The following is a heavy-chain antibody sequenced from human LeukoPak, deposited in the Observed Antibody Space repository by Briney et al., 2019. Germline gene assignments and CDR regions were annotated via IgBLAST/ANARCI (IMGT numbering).Heavy chain of an antibody. Sequence: GGSLRLSCAASGFTFSSYSMNWVRQAPGKGLEWVSHITASGTALFYADSVKGRLTISRDNAKNSLYLQMNSLRDEDTAVYYCASSGSYRFDYWGQGTLVTVSS. CDR3: ASSGSYRFDY. D-gene: IGHD1-26*01. CDR1: GFTFSSYS. V-gene: IGHV3-48*02. CDR2: ITASGTAL. J-gene: IGHJ4*02.